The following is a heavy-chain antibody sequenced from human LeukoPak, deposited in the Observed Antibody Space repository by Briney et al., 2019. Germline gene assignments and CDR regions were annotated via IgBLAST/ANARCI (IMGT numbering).Heavy chain of an antibody. J-gene: IGHJ4*02. CDR1: GFTFSSYS. CDR3: ARDAGIAARGFGY. CDR2: ISSSSYI. Sequence: GGSLRLSCAGSGFTFSSYSMNWVRQAPGKGLEWASSISSSSYIYYADSVKGRFTISRDNAKNSLYLQMNSLRAEDTAVYYCARDAGIAARGFGYWGQGTLVTVSS. D-gene: IGHD6-6*01. V-gene: IGHV3-21*01.